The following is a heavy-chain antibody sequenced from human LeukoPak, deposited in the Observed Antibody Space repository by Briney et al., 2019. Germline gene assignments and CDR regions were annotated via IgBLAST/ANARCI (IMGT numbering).Heavy chain of an antibody. CDR1: GGTFSTYA. Sequence: SVKVSCKASGGTFSTYAISWVRQAPGQGLEWMGGIIPIFGTANYAQKFQGRVTITADESTSTAYMELSSLRSEDTAVYYCARGGATEDGMDVWGQGTTVTVSS. D-gene: IGHD1-26*01. V-gene: IGHV1-69*13. CDR2: IIPIFGTA. CDR3: ARGGATEDGMDV. J-gene: IGHJ6*02.